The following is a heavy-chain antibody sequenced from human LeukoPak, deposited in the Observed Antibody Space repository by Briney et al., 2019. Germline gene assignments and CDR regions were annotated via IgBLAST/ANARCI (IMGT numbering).Heavy chain of an antibody. Sequence: PSETLSLTCTVSGGSISSYYWNWIRQAPGKGPEWIGYVHYSGRTNYNPSLKSRVTISVDTSKRCSLKLTSVTAADTAVYYCARGGFLDPFDPWGQGTLVTVSS. V-gene: IGHV4-59*01. CDR2: VHYSGRT. CDR1: GGSISSYY. D-gene: IGHD1-1*01. CDR3: ARGGFLDPFDP. J-gene: IGHJ5*02.